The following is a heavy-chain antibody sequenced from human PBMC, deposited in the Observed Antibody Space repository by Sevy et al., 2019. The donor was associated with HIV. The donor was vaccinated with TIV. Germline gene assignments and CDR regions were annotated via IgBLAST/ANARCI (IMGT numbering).Heavy chain of an antibody. CDR3: ARAQQVTMLVVIGGLYFDF. CDR2: IKQDMSEK. D-gene: IGHD3-22*01. V-gene: IGHV3-7*01. CDR1: GFTFSRYG. J-gene: IGHJ4*02. Sequence: GGSLRLSCAASGFTFSRYGMHWVRQAPGKGLEWVANIKQDMSEKYYADSVNGRFTISRDNARHSLYLQMESLRAEDTAVYYCARAQQVTMLVVIGGLYFDFWGQGTLVTVSS.